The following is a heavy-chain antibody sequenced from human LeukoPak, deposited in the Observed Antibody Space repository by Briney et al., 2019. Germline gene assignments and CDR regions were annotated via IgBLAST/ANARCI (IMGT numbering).Heavy chain of an antibody. Sequence: SQTLSLTCAISGDSVSSYSAAWSWIRQSPSRGLDWLGRTYYRSKGYNDYAVSVKSRITINPDTSKNQFSLQLTSVTPEDTAVYYCARSGGHDAFDIWGQGTMVTVSS. D-gene: IGHD4-23*01. CDR3: ARSGGHDAFDI. J-gene: IGHJ3*02. V-gene: IGHV6-1*01. CDR1: GDSVSSYSAA. CDR2: TYYRSKGYN.